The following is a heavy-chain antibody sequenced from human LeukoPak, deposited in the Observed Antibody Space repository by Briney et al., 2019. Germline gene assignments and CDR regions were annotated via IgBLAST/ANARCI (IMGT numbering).Heavy chain of an antibody. Sequence: GSLRLSCAASGFTFSSYAMTWVRQAPGKGLEWVSSISGSGGNTYYADSVKGRFTISRDNSKYTLYLQMNSLRAEDTAVYYCARGLIRYFASAYWGQGTLVTVSS. CDR2: ISGSGGNT. J-gene: IGHJ4*02. CDR3: ARGLIRYFASAY. V-gene: IGHV3-23*01. D-gene: IGHD3-9*01. CDR1: GFTFSSYA.